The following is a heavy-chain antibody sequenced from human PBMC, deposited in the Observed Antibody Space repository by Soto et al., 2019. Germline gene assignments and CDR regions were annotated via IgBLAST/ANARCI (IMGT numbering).Heavy chain of an antibody. CDR1: GGSFSGYY. D-gene: IGHD2-8*01. Sequence: SETLSLTCAVYGGSFSGYYWSWIRQPPGKGLEWIGEINHSGSTNYNPSLKSRVTISVDTSKNQFSLKLSSVTAADTAVYYCARGTLIYYYGMDVWGQGTTVTVYS. V-gene: IGHV4-34*01. CDR2: INHSGST. J-gene: IGHJ6*02. CDR3: ARGTLIYYYGMDV.